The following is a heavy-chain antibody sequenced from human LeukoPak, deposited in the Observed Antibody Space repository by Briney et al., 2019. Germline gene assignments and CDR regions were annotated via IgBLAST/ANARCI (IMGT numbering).Heavy chain of an antibody. CDR1: GFTVSSNY. D-gene: IGHD3-10*01. J-gene: IGHJ5*02. CDR2: IYSGGST. CDR3: ARETRAVRGVRGEFDP. Sequence: GGSLRLSCAASGFTVSSNYMSWVRQAPGKGLEWVSVIYSGGSTYYADSVKGRFTISRDNSKNTLYLQMNSLRAEDTAVYYCARETRAVRGVRGEFDPWGQGTLVTVSS. V-gene: IGHV3-66*01.